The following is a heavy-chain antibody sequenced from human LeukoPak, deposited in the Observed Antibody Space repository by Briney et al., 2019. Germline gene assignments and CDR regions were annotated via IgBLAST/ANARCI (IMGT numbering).Heavy chain of an antibody. J-gene: IGHJ4*02. CDR1: GFAFSSDG. Sequence: GGSLRLSCVVSGFAFSSDGMSWVRQAPGKGLEWVSLISGSSGRTYYADSVKGRFTISRDISKNTLYLQMNSLRAEDTAIYYCAKREYCSSTSCSHYFDYWGQGTLVTVSS. V-gene: IGHV3-23*01. CDR3: AKREYCSSTSCSHYFDY. D-gene: IGHD2-2*01. CDR2: ISGSSGRT.